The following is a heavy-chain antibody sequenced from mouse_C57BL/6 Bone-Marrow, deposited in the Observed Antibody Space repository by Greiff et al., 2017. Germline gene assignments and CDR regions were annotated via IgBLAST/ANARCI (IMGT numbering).Heavy chain of an antibody. V-gene: IGHV1-26*01. CDR2: INPNNGGT. D-gene: IGHD2-4*01. CDR3: AVYEYSWFAY. Sequence: EVKLQQSGPELVKPGASVKLSCKASGYTFTDYYMHWVKQSHGQSLEWIGDINPNNGGTSYNQKFKGKATLTVDKSSSTDYMELRSLTSEDSAVYYGAVYEYSWFAYWGQGTLVTVSA. J-gene: IGHJ3*01. CDR1: GYTFTDYY.